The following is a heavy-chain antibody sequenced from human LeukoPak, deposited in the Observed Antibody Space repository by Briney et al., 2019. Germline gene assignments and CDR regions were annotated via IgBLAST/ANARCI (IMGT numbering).Heavy chain of an antibody. CDR2: INPSGGST. D-gene: IGHD4-17*01. J-gene: IGHJ4*02. CDR3: ARGDTVTTLIPHYDY. CDR1: GYTFTSYY. V-gene: IGHV1-46*01. Sequence: ASVKVSCKASGYTFTSYYMHWVRQAPGQGLEWMGIINPSGGSTNYAQKFQGRVTMTRDTSTSTVYMELSSLRSEDTAVYYCARGDTVTTLIPHYDYWGQGTLVTVSS.